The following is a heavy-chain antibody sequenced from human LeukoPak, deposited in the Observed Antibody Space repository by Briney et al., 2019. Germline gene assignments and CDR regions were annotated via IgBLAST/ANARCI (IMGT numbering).Heavy chain of an antibody. D-gene: IGHD6-13*01. J-gene: IGHJ4*02. V-gene: IGHV1-69*05. CDR2: IIPIFVTA. CDR1: GGTFSSYA. CDR3: ARGQDWAAAGTGYYFDY. Sequence: ASVKVSCKASGGTFSSYAISWVRQAPRQGLEWMGRIIPIFVTANYAQKFQGRVTITTDESTSTAYMELSSLRSEDTAVYYCARGQDWAAAGTGYYFDYWGQGTLVTVSS.